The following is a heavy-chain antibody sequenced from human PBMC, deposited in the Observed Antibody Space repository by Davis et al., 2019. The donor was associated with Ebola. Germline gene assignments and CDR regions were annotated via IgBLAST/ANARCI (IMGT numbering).Heavy chain of an antibody. J-gene: IGHJ5*02. Sequence: PGGSLRLSCAASGFTFSSYAMHWVRQAPGKGLEWVAVISYDGSNKYYADSVKGRFTISRDNSKNTLYLQMNSLRAEDTAVYYCARGGGWFGELSWFDPWGQGTLVTVSS. V-gene: IGHV3-30-3*01. D-gene: IGHD3-10*01. CDR2: ISYDGSNK. CDR3: ARGGGWFGELSWFDP. CDR1: GFTFSSYA.